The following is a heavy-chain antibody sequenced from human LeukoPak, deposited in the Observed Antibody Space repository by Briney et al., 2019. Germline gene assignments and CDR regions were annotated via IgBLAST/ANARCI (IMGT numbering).Heavy chain of an antibody. CDR3: ARDGYSSSWSDY. J-gene: IGHJ4*02. V-gene: IGHV3-21*01. CDR1: GFTFSSYS. CDR2: ISSSSGYI. D-gene: IGHD6-13*01. Sequence: GGSLRLSCAASGFTFSSYSMNWVRQAPGKGLEWVSSISSSSGYIYYADSVKGRFTISRDNAKNSLYLQMNSLRAEDTAVYYCARDGYSSSWSDYWGQGTLVTVSS.